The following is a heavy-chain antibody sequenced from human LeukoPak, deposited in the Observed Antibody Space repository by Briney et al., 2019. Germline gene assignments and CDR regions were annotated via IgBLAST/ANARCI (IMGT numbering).Heavy chain of an antibody. V-gene: IGHV4-30-4*08. Sequence: SQTLSLTCTVSGGSISSGDYYWSWIRQPPGKGLEWIGYIYYSGSTYYNPSLKSRVTISVDTSKNQFSLKLSSVTAADTAVYYCATTDCSSTSCHYYYYYYMDVWGKGTTVTVPS. D-gene: IGHD2-2*01. CDR1: GGSISSGDYY. J-gene: IGHJ6*03. CDR2: IYYSGST. CDR3: ATTDCSSTSCHYYYYYYMDV.